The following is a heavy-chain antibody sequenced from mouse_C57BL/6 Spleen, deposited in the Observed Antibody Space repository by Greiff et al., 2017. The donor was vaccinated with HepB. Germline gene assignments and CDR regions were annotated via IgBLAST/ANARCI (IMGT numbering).Heavy chain of an antibody. Sequence: EVKLMESGGGLVKPGGSLKLSCAASGFTFSSYAMSWVRQTPEKRLEWVATISDGGSYTYYPDNVKGRFTISRDNAKKNLYLQMSHLKSEDTAMYYCARDNGNGAMDYWGQGTSVTVSS. J-gene: IGHJ4*01. CDR1: GFTFSSYA. CDR3: ARDNGNGAMDY. CDR2: ISDGGSYT. V-gene: IGHV5-4*01. D-gene: IGHD2-1*01.